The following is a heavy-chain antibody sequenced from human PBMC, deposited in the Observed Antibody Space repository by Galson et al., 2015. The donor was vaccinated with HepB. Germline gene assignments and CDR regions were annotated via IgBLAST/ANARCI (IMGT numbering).Heavy chain of an antibody. D-gene: IGHD3-3*01. V-gene: IGHV4-31*03. Sequence: TLSLTCTVSGGSISSGGYYWSWIRQHPGKGLEWIGYIYYRGSTYYNPSLKSRVTISVDTSKNQFSLKLSSVTAADTAVYYCASTHGRGKELFWSGYNPWGQGTLVTVSS. J-gene: IGHJ5*02. CDR3: ASTHGRGKELFWSGYNP. CDR2: IYYRGST. CDR1: GGSISSGGYY.